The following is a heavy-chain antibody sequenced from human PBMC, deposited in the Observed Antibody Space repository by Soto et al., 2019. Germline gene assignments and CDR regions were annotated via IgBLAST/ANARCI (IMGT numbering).Heavy chain of an antibody. CDR1: GFTFSSYA. CDR3: AKDHPGKQQQLAETYYYYYYGMDV. J-gene: IGHJ6*02. Sequence: GGSLRLSCAASGFTFSSYAMSWVRQAPGKGLEWVSAISGSGGSTYYADSVKGRFTISRDNSKNTLYLQMNSLRAEDTAVYYCAKDHPGKQQQLAETYYYYYYGMDVWGQGTTVTVSS. CDR2: ISGSGGST. D-gene: IGHD6-13*01. V-gene: IGHV3-23*01.